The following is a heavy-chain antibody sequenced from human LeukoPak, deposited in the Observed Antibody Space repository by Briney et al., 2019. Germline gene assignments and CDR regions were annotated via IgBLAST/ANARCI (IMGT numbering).Heavy chain of an antibody. CDR1: GFTFSSYA. V-gene: IGHV3-21*01. D-gene: IGHD6-19*01. J-gene: IGHJ4*02. Sequence: GGSLRLSCAASGFTFSSYAMSWVRQAPGKGLEWVASISESSTYIYSADSIKGRFTISRDNAKNSLYLQMNSLGVEDTALYYCARAKQWNYYFDYWGQGTLVTVSS. CDR3: ARAKQWNYYFDY. CDR2: ISESSTYI.